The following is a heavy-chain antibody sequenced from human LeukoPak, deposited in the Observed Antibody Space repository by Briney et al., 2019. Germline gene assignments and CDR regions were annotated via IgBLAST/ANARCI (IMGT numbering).Heavy chain of an antibody. Sequence: GGSLRLSCAASGFTFSSYGMHWVRQAPGKGLEWAAVIWYDGSNKYYADSVKGRFTISRDNSKNTLYLQMNSLRAEDTAVYYCAKDRGSSGWYDYWGQGTLVTVSS. J-gene: IGHJ4*02. V-gene: IGHV3-33*06. CDR1: GFTFSSYG. CDR2: IWYDGSNK. D-gene: IGHD6-19*01. CDR3: AKDRGSSGWYDY.